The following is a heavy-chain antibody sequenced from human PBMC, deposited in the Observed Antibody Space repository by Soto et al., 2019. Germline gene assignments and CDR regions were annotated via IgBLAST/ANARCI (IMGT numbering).Heavy chain of an antibody. J-gene: IGHJ4*02. D-gene: IGHD1-26*01. CDR3: ARDNSGSLEY. CDR2: IYYSGST. CDR1: GGSISSYY. Sequence: SETLSLTCTVFGGSISSYYWSWFRQPPGKGLEWIGYIYYSGSTNYNPSLKSRVTISVDTSKNQFSLKLSSVTAADTDVYYCARDNSGSLEYWGQGTLVTVSS. V-gene: IGHV4-59*01.